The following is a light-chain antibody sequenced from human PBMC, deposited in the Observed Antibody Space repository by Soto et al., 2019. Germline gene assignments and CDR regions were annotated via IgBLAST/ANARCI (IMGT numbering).Light chain of an antibody. V-gene: IGKV1-9*01. CDR1: QDIGTY. CDR2: AAS. Sequence: IQLTQSPSSLSASVGDGVSITCRASQDIGTYLAWYQQTPGKAPKLLIYAASTLQSGVPSRFSGSGSGTNFSLTISSLQPEDFATYYCQQSYSTPPTFGQGTKVEIK. CDR3: QQSYSTPPT. J-gene: IGKJ1*01.